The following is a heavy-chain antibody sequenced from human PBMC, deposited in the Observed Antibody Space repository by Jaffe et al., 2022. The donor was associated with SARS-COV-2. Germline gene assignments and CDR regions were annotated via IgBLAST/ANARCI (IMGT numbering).Heavy chain of an antibody. Sequence: EVQLVESGGGLVQPGGSLKLSCAASGFTFSGSAMHWVRQASGKGLEWVGRIRSKANSYATAYAASVKGRFTISRDDSKNTAYLQMNSLKTEDTAVYYCTRVGITMVRGAHYYYYYMDVWGKGTTVTVSS. CDR1: GFTFSGSA. J-gene: IGHJ6*03. CDR3: TRVGITMVRGAHYYYYYMDV. V-gene: IGHV3-73*02. CDR2: IRSKANSYAT. D-gene: IGHD3-10*01.